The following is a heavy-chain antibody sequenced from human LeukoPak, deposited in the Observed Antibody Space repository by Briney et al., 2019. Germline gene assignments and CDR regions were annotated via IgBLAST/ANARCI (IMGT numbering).Heavy chain of an antibody. CDR3: AKEGIVVVPAAMDFDY. D-gene: IGHD2-2*01. J-gene: IGHJ4*02. CDR1: GFTFNSYW. Sequence: GGSLRLSCAASGFTFNSYWIHWVRQAPGKGLEWVAFIRYDGSNKYYADSVKGRFTISRDNSKNTLYLQMNSLRAEDTAVYYCAKEGIVVVPAAMDFDYWGQGTLVTVSS. V-gene: IGHV3-30*02. CDR2: IRYDGSNK.